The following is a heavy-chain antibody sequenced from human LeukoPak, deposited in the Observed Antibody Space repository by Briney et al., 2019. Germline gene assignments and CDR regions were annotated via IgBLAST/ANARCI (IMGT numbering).Heavy chain of an antibody. D-gene: IGHD1-14*01. CDR2: IYYSGST. CDR3: ARSPEYYFDY. V-gene: IGHV4-31*03. Sequence: SETLSLTCTVSGGSISSGGYYWSWIRQHPGKGLEWIGYIYYSGSTYYNPSLKCRVTISVDTSENQFSLKLTSVTAADTAVYYCARSPEYYFDYWGQGTLVTVSS. CDR1: GGSISSGGYY. J-gene: IGHJ4*02.